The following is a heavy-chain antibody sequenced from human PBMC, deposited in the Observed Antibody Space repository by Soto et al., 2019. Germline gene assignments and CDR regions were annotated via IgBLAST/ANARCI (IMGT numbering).Heavy chain of an antibody. CDR2: IIPIFGTA. D-gene: IGHD3-10*01. CDR1: GGTFSSYA. Sequence: SVKVSCKASGGTFSSYAISWLRQAPGQGLEWMGGIIPIFGTANYAQKFQGRVTITADKSTSTAYMELSSLRSEDTAVYYCARGGSGSYHWFDPWGQGTLVTVSS. J-gene: IGHJ5*02. V-gene: IGHV1-69*06. CDR3: ARGGSGSYHWFDP.